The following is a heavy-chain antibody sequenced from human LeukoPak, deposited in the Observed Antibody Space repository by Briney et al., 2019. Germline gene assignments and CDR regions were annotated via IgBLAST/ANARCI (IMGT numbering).Heavy chain of an antibody. D-gene: IGHD3-22*01. CDR2: MYYSGST. V-gene: IGHV4-30-4*01. J-gene: IGHJ5*02. Sequence: PSETLSLTCTVSGGSISSGDYYWSWIRQPPGKGLEWIAYMYYSGSTYYNPSLKSRVTMSADTSKNQLSLKLSSVTAADTAVYRCARPYYYDSRIDPWGQGILVTVSS. CDR3: ARPYYYDSRIDP. CDR1: GGSISSGDYY.